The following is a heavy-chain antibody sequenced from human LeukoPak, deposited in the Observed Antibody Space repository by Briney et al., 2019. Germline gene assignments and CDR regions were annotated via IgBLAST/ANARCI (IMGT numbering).Heavy chain of an antibody. CDR1: GGSISSGGYY. D-gene: IGHD6-13*01. Sequence: SQTLSLTCTVSGGSISSGGYYWSWIRQHPGKGLEWIGYIYYSGSTYYNPSLKSRVTISVDTSKNQFSLKLSSVTAADTAVYYCARVASRYSGSLGVVGDAFDIWGQGTMVTASS. CDR2: IYYSGST. J-gene: IGHJ3*02. CDR3: ARVASRYSGSLGVVGDAFDI. V-gene: IGHV4-31*03.